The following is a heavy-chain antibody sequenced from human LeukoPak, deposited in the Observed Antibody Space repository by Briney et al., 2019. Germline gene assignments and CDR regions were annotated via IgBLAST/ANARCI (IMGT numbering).Heavy chain of an antibody. Sequence: GGSLKLSCAASGFTFSGSAMHWVRQASGKGLEWVGRIRSKANSYATAYAASVKGRFTISRDDSKNTAYLQMNSLKTEDTAVYYCTRHSEGDGYNLALIDYWGQGTLVTVSS. CDR2: IRSKANSYAT. D-gene: IGHD5-24*01. CDR3: TRHSEGDGYNLALIDY. V-gene: IGHV3-73*01. J-gene: IGHJ4*02. CDR1: GFTFSGSA.